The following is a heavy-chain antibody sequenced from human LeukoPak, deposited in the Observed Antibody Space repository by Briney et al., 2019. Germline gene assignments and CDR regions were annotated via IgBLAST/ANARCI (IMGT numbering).Heavy chain of an antibody. V-gene: IGHV3-33*01. J-gene: IGHJ4*02. CDR3: ATELEG. CDR1: GFTFSVYG. Sequence: GGSLRLSCAASGFTFSVYGMHWVRQAPGKGLEWVALIWHDGSTKYYADSVKDRFTISRDNPKNILYLQMNSLRAEDTAVYYCATELEGWGQGTLVTVSS. CDR2: IWHDGSTK.